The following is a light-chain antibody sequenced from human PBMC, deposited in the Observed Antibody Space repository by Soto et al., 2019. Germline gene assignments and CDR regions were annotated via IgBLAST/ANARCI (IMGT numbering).Light chain of an antibody. CDR1: QSVTSSY. V-gene: IGKV3D-20*02. Sequence: EIVLTQSPGTLSLSPGERATLSCRASQSVTSSYLAWYQQKPGQAPRLLIYTASNRATGIPARFSGSGSATDFTLTISSLEPEDFAVYYCQQRSSWITFGQGTRLEIK. CDR3: QQRSSWIT. CDR2: TAS. J-gene: IGKJ5*01.